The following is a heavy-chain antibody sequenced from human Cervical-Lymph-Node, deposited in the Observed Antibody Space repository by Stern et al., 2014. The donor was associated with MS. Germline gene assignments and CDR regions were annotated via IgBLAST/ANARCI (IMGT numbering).Heavy chain of an antibody. CDR1: GYTFTNYG. D-gene: IGHD3-22*01. J-gene: IGHJ4*02. CDR2: IRSYNGPT. Sequence: QVQLMQSGAEVKKPGASVKVFCKASGYTFTNYGINWVRQAPGHGLEWMGWIRSYNGPTNYAQKFQGRITMTTDTSTTTAYMELRSLRSDDTAVYYCARDLSSGGDYYAPVGVFWGQGTLVTVSS. V-gene: IGHV1-18*01. CDR3: ARDLSSGGDYYAPVGVF.